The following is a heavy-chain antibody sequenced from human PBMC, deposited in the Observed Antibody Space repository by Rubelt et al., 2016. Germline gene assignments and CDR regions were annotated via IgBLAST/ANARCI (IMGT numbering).Heavy chain of an antibody. J-gene: IGHJ6*03. V-gene: IGHV4-39*07. CDR2: IYYSGST. CDR1: GGSISSSSYY. Sequence: QLQLQESGPGLVKPSETLSLTCTVSGGSISSSSYYWGWIRQPPGKGLEWIGSIYYSGSTYYNPSLKSRVTIAGDRSKNQFALKLSSWTAADTAVYYCARAVSYYDSSGYGYYYYMDVWGKGTTVTVSS. D-gene: IGHD3-22*01. CDR3: ARAVSYYDSSGYGYYYYMDV.